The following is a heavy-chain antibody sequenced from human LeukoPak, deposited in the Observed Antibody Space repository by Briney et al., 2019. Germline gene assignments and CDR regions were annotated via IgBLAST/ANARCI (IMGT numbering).Heavy chain of an antibody. CDR2: INAANGHT. V-gene: IGHV1-3*03. D-gene: IGHD3-10*01. Sequence: PMASVKVSCKASGYTFTNYAIHWVRQAPGQRFEWMGWINAANGHTKYSQEFQDRITITRDTSATTAYMELSNLRSEDMALYYCARGRGPPNTNRDFYYYYYMDVWGTGTTVTVSS. CDR1: GYTFTNYA. CDR3: ARGRGPPNTNRDFYYYYYMDV. J-gene: IGHJ6*03.